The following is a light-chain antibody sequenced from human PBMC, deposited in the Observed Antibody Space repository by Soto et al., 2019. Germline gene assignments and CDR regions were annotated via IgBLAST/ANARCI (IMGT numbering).Light chain of an antibody. CDR3: LQHNTYPRT. CDR1: QGVGGW. CDR2: AAT. J-gene: IGKJ1*01. Sequence: IQMTQSPSSVSASVGDRVTMTCRASQGVGGWLAWYQQKPGKVPKRLIYAATSLQSGVPSRFSGSGSGTEFTLTISSLQPEDSATYFCLQHNTYPRTFGQGTKVEI. V-gene: IGKV1-17*03.